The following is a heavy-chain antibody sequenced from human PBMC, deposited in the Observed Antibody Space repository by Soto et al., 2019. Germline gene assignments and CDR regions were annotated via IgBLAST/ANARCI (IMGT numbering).Heavy chain of an antibody. J-gene: IGHJ4*02. CDR1: GDSITSNSYF. CDR2: IYYSGTTT. D-gene: IGHD1-26*01. CDR3: ARLGGSYAVPHFDY. V-gene: IGHV4-61*05. Sequence: SETLSLTCTVSGDSITSNSYFWAWIRQPPGKGLEWMGYIYYSGTTTNYNPSLKSRVTFSVDTSKNQFSLKLSSVTAADTAVYYCARLGGSYAVPHFDYWGQGTLVTVSS.